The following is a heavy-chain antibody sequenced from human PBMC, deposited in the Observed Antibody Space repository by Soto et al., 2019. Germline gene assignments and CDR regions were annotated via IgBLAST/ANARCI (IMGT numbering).Heavy chain of an antibody. CDR1: GGSISSGGYS. J-gene: IGHJ4*02. D-gene: IGHD2-15*01. CDR3: ARGQVVAAQH. CDR2: IHHSGST. V-gene: IGHV4-30-2*01. Sequence: QLQLQESGSGLVKPSQTLSLTCAVSGGSISSGGYSWSWIRQPPGKGLEWIGSIHHSGSTYYNPSLXSXAXIXSDRSKYQFSLKLSSVTAAYTAVYYCARGQVVAAQHWGQGTLVTVSS.